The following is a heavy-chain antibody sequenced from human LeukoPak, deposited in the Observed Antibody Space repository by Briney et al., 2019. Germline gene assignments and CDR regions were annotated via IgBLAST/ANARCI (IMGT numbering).Heavy chain of an antibody. V-gene: IGHV3-23*01. CDR1: GFTFSTYA. CDR2: LNASGAAT. D-gene: IGHD3-9*01. CDR3: AKPVTDYDILTGYDY. J-gene: IGHJ4*02. Sequence: GGSLRLSCSASGFTFSTYAMTWVRQAPGKGLEWVSALNASGAATKYADSVQGRFTISRDNSKNTVSLQMSGLRAEDTATYYCAKPVTDYDILTGYDYWGQGTLVTVSS.